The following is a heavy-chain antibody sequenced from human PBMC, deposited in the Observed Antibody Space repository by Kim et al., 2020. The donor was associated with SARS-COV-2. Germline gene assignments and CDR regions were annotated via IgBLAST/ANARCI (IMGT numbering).Heavy chain of an antibody. CDR3: ARPRWELLNTGFDY. V-gene: IGHV1-69*13. D-gene: IGHD1-26*01. CDR1: GGTFSSYA. J-gene: IGHJ4*02. CDR2: IIPIFGTA. Sequence: SVKVSCKASGGTFSSYAISWVRQAPGQGLEWMGGIIPIFGTANYAQKFQGRVTITADESTSTAYMELSSLRSEDTAVYYCARPRWELLNTGFDYWGQGTLVTVSS.